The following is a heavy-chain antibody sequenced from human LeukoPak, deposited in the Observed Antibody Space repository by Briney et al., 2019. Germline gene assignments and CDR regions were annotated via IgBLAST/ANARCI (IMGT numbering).Heavy chain of an antibody. CDR2: MNPNSGNT. V-gene: IGHV1-8*03. CDR1: GYTFTNYD. J-gene: IGHJ4*02. Sequence: VASVKVSCKASGYTFTNYDINWVRRATGQGLEWMGWMNPNSGNTGYAQKFQGRVTITRNTSISTAYMELSSLRSEDTAVYYCAREVYYDSSGYYNWGQGTLVTVSS. D-gene: IGHD3-22*01. CDR3: AREVYYDSSGYYN.